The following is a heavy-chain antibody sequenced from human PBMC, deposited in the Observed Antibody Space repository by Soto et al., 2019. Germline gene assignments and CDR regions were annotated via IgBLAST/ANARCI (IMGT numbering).Heavy chain of an antibody. CDR1: GYTFTSYG. J-gene: IGHJ6*02. D-gene: IGHD4-17*01. V-gene: IGHV1-18*01. CDR2: ISAYNGNT. CDR3: ARDGFTVPYYYGMDV. Sequence: QVQLVQSGAEVKKPGASVKVSCKASGYTFTSYGISWVRQAPGQGLEWMGWISAYNGNTNYAQKLQGRVTMTTDTSXTTAYMELRSLRSDDTAVYYCARDGFTVPYYYGMDVWGQGTTVTVSS.